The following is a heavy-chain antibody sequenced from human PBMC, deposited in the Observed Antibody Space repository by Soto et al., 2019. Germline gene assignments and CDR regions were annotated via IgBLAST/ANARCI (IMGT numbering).Heavy chain of an antibody. CDR2: IWYDGSNK. CDR3: ARDAYCSSTSCYTGEDYYYYGMDV. J-gene: IGHJ6*01. CDR1: VFTFSSYG. Sequence: VGSLRLSCASSVFTFSSYGMHCVRHSPGKWLEWVAVIWYDGSNKYYADSVKGRFTISRDNSKNTLYLQMNSLRAEDTAVYYCARDAYCSSTSCYTGEDYYYYGMDVWGQGTTVTVSS. D-gene: IGHD2-2*02. V-gene: IGHV3-33*01.